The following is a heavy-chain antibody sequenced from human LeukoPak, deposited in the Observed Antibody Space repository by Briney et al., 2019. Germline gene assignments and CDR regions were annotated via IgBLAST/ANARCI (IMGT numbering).Heavy chain of an antibody. D-gene: IGHD6-13*01. Sequence: ASVKVSCKASGYTFTSYGIIWVRQAPGQGLEWMGWISAYNGNTNYAQKLQGRSTMTWETSTTTVYMELSSLRSEDTAVYYCARERGPAPGTHFFDSWGQGSLVTVSS. V-gene: IGHV1-18*01. CDR3: ARERGPAPGTHFFDS. CDR2: ISAYNGNT. J-gene: IGHJ4*02. CDR1: GYTFTSYG.